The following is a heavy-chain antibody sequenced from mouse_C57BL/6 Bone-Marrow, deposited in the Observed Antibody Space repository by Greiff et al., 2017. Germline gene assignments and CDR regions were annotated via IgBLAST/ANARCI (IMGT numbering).Heavy chain of an antibody. D-gene: IGHD4-1*01. J-gene: IGHJ2*01. V-gene: IGHV1-69*01. CDR2: IDPSDSYT. CDR1: GYTFTSYW. Sequence: VKLQQPGAELVMPGASVKLSCKASGYTFTSYWMPWVKQRPGQGLEWIGEIDPSDSYTNYNQKFKGKFTLTVDKSSSTAYMQLSSLTSEDSAVYYCARESNWDYFDYWGQGTTLTVTS. CDR3: ARESNWDYFDY.